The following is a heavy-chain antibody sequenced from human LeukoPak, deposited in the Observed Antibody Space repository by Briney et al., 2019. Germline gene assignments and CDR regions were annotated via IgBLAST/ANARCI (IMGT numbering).Heavy chain of an antibody. CDR1: GFTFSSYS. Sequence: ASVKVSCKATGFTFSSYSFAWVRQAPGQGLEWVGRIIPVLAIPNYAKTFQDRVTITADKSTSTVYMELSSLRSGDTAVYYCATESDFLTGYGYFFQWGQGALVTVSS. J-gene: IGHJ4*02. CDR3: ATESDFLTGYGYFFQ. D-gene: IGHD3-9*01. CDR2: IIPVLAIP. V-gene: IGHV1-69*04.